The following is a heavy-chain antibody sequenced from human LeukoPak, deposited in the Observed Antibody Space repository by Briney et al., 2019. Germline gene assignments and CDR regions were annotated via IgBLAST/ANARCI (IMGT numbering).Heavy chain of an antibody. CDR2: FDPEDGET. CDR3: ATDLDCSSTSCSYYYYGMDV. Sequence: GASVKVSFKVSGYTLTELSMHWVRQAPGKGLGWMGGFDPEDGETIYAQKFQGRVTMTEDTSTDTAYMELSSLRSEDTAVYYCATDLDCSSTSCSYYYYGMDVWGQGTTVTVSS. D-gene: IGHD2-2*01. J-gene: IGHJ6*02. V-gene: IGHV1-24*01. CDR1: GYTLTELS.